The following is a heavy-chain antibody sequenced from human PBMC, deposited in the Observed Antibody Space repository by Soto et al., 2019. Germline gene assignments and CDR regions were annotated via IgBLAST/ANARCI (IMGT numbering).Heavy chain of an antibody. D-gene: IGHD3-3*01. V-gene: IGHV3-33*01. CDR1: GFTFSSYG. CDR3: ARGRITIFGAPFDMGV. CDR2: IWYDGSNK. Sequence: GGSLRLSCAASGFTFSSYGMHWVRQAPGKGLEWVALIWYDGSNKYYGDSVKGRFTISRDNSKNTLYLQMNSLRAEDTAVYYCARGRITIFGAPFDMGVWGQGTTVTVSS. J-gene: IGHJ6*02.